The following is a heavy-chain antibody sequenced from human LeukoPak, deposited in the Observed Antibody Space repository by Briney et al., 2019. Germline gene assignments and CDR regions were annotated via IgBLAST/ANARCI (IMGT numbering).Heavy chain of an antibody. J-gene: IGHJ4*02. CDR1: GDSSSNYY. CDR3: ALLGSSALDF. V-gene: IGHV4-4*07. CDR2: IYSSVTT. D-gene: IGHD3-22*01. Sequence: PSETLSLTCNVSGDSSSNYYWNWIRQPAGKGLEWIGRIYSSVTTAYSPSLKDRVTMSVDTSKKQFSLNLRSVTAADTARYFCALLGSSALDFWGQGILVIVSS.